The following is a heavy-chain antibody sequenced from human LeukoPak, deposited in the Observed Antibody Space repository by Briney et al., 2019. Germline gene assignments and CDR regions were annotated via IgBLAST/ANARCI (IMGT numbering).Heavy chain of an antibody. D-gene: IGHD3-22*01. CDR1: GFTVSSNY. Sequence: PGGSLRLSCAASGFTVSSNYMSWVRQAPGKGLEWVSVIYSGGSTYYADSVKGGFTISRDNSKNTLYLQMNSLRAEDTAVYYCARDLARYYDSGSFDYWGQGTLVTVSS. V-gene: IGHV3-66*01. J-gene: IGHJ4*02. CDR2: IYSGGST. CDR3: ARDLARYYDSGSFDY.